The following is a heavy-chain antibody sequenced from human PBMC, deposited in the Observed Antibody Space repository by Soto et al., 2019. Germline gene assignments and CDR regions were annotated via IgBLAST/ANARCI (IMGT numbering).Heavy chain of an antibody. Sequence: VQLVESGGGLVQPGRSLRLSCAASGFTFDDYAMHWVRQPPGKGLEWVSGLSWNSGTIGYADSVKGRFTISRDNAKNSLYLQMNSLRPEDTALYYCAKDVGGYDLEYSQHWGQGTLVTVSS. CDR3: AKDVGGYDLEYSQH. CDR2: LSWNSGTI. D-gene: IGHD5-12*01. V-gene: IGHV3-9*01. J-gene: IGHJ1*01. CDR1: GFTFDDYA.